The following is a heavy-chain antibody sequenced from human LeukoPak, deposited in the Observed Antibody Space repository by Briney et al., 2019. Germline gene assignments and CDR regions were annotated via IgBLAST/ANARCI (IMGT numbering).Heavy chain of an antibody. CDR2: INHSGST. CDR1: GGSFSGYY. J-gene: IGHJ6*03. CDR3: ARRGTYYYGSGSYYYYYYYMDV. D-gene: IGHD3-10*01. V-gene: IGHV4-34*01. Sequence: KTSETLSLTCAVYGGSFSGYYWSWIRQPPGKGLEWIGEINHSGSTNYNPSLKSRVTISVDTSKNQFSLKLSSVTAADTAVYYCARRGTYYYGSGSYYYYYYYMDVWGKGTTVTISS.